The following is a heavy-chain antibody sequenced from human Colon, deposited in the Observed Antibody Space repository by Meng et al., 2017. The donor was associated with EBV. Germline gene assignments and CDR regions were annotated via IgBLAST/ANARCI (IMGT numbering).Heavy chain of an antibody. Sequence: VQLQESGPGLVKPSHTLSLTCTVSGGSVSSGGYYWTWIRQHPGKGLEWFGHIYYSGSTFYNPSLKRRVIISIDTSKNQFSLNLRSVTAADTAVYYCARVSSGWDYFDYWGQGTLVTVSS. CDR3: ARVSSGWDYFDY. CDR2: IYYSGST. V-gene: IGHV4-31*03. CDR1: GGSVSSGGYY. D-gene: IGHD6-19*01. J-gene: IGHJ4*02.